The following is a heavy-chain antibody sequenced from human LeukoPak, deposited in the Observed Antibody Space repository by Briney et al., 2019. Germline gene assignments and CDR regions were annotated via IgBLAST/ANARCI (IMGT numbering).Heavy chain of an antibody. D-gene: IGHD3-16*02. CDR2: ISGSGGST. J-gene: IGHJ4*02. V-gene: IGHV3-23*01. CDR3: AKGSYDYVWGSYRLLFY. Sequence: PGGSLRLSCAASGFTVSTNYMSWVRQAPGKGLEWVSAISGSGGSTYYADSVKGRFTISRDNSKNTLYLQMNSLRAEDTAVYYCAKGSYDYVWGSYRLLFYWGQGTLVTVSS. CDR1: GFTVSTNY.